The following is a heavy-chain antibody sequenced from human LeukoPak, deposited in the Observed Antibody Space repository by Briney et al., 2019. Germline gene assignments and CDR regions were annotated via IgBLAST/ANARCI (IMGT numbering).Heavy chain of an antibody. J-gene: IGHJ4*02. Sequence: PGGSRRLSCAASGFTFSTYTMNWVRQAPGKGLEWVSTVSDSSDVHYSDSVKGRFTISRDNARNSLYLQMNSLRDEDTAVYYCARDGLHTAHFDYWGQGTLVTVSS. CDR3: ARDGLHTAHFDY. CDR2: VSDSSDV. D-gene: IGHD5-18*01. CDR1: GFTFSTYT. V-gene: IGHV3-48*02.